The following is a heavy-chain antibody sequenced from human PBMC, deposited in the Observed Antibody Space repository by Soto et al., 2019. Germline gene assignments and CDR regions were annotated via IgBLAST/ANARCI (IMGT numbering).Heavy chain of an antibody. Sequence: QITLKESGPPRVKPTQTLTLTCTFSGFSLSTSGVGVGWIRQPPGKALEWLVVIYWDDDQRYSPSLQNRLTIPKDTSNNQVVLTLTNLDPVDTATYYCAHRSLSSGTYWDGGYFDYWGQGTLVTVSS. V-gene: IGHV2-5*02. D-gene: IGHD1-26*01. CDR2: IYWDDDQ. CDR1: GFSLSTSGVG. CDR3: AHRSLSSGTYWDGGYFDY. J-gene: IGHJ4*02.